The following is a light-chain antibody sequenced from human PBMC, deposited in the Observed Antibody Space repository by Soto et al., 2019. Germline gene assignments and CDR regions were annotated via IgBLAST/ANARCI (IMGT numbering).Light chain of an antibody. Sequence: QSALTQPPSASGSPGQSVTISCTGTSSDVGDYNYVSWYQQHPGKAPKLMIYEVTKRPSGVPDRFSGSKSGNTASLTVSGLRAEDGADYFCSSYAGRNNVIFGGGTKLTVL. J-gene: IGLJ2*01. CDR3: SSYAGRNNVI. CDR1: SSDVGDYNY. V-gene: IGLV2-8*01. CDR2: EVT.